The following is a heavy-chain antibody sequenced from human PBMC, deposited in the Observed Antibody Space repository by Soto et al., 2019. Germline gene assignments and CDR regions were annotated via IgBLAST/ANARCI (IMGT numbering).Heavy chain of an antibody. CDR1: GYTFTNYG. CDR2: ISAYNGNT. J-gene: IGHJ4*01. CDR3: ARVLGYCSGGSCYGGYYFDY. V-gene: IGHV1-18*04. Sequence: ASVKVSCKASGYTFTNYGITWLRQAPGQGLEWMGWISAYNGNTNSAQSLQGRVTVTTDTSTSTAYMELRSLRSDDTAVYYCARVLGYCSGGSCYGGYYFDYWGQ. D-gene: IGHD2-15*01.